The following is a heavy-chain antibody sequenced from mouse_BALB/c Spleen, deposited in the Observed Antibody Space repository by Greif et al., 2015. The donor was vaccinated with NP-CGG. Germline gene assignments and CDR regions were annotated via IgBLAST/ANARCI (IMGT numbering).Heavy chain of an antibody. CDR2: ISDGGSYT. V-gene: IGHV5-4*02. D-gene: IGHD2-3*01. J-gene: IGHJ4*01. CDR3: ARDLYDGYRMDY. Sequence: VQLQQSGGGLVKPGGSLKLSCAASGFTFSDYYMYWVRQTPEKRLEWVATISDGGSYTYYPDSVKGRFTISRDNAKNNLYLQMSSLKSEDTAMYYCARDLYDGYRMDYWGQGTSVTVSS. CDR1: GFTFSDYY.